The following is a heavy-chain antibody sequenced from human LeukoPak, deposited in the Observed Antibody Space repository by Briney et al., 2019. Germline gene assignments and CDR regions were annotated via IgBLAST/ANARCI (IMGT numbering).Heavy chain of an antibody. Sequence: GASVKVSCKASGYTFTSCGITWVRQAPGQGLEWMGWISVYNGNTNYAQKLQGRLTMTTDTSTSTAYMELRSLRSDDTAVYYCARDDYGDSKGRFDPWGQGTLVTVSS. V-gene: IGHV1-18*01. CDR2: ISVYNGNT. CDR1: GYTFTSCG. J-gene: IGHJ5*02. D-gene: IGHD4-17*01. CDR3: ARDDYGDSKGRFDP.